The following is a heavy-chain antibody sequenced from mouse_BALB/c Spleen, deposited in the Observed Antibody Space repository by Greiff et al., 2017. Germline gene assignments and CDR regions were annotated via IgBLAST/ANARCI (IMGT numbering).Heavy chain of an antibody. Sequence: VQGVESGPGLVAPSQSLSITCTVSGFSLTSYGVHWVRQPPGKGLEWLGVIWAGGSTNYNSALMSRLSISKDNSKSQVFLKMNSLQTDDTARYYCARDYYGNLYYAMDYWGQGTSVTVSS. J-gene: IGHJ4*01. CDR1: GFSLTSYG. CDR3: ARDYYGNLYYAMDY. CDR2: IWAGGST. D-gene: IGHD2-1*01. V-gene: IGHV2-9*02.